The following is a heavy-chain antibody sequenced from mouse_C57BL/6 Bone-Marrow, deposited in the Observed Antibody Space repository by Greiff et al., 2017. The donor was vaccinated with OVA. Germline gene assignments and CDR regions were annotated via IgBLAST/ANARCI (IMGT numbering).Heavy chain of an antibody. CDR2: ISPGDGDT. CDR1: GYAFSSSW. J-gene: IGHJ2*01. Sequence: VQLQQSGPELVKPGASVKISCKASGYAFSSSWMNWVQQRPGKGLEWIGRISPGDGDTNYNGKFKGKATLTADKSSSTAYMQLSSLTSEVSAVYCCARHEDGYYASYFDYWGQGTTLTVSS. CDR3: ARHEDGYYASYFDY. V-gene: IGHV1-82*01. D-gene: IGHD2-3*01.